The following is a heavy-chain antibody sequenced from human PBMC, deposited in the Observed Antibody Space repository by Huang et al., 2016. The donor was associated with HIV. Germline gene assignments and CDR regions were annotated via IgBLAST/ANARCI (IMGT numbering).Heavy chain of an antibody. V-gene: IGHV1-18*01. D-gene: IGHD3-10*01. CDR1: GYTFFTSS. Sequence: QVQLVQSGPAMKKPGASVNVSCKASGYTFFTSSISWVRQAPGQVLEWMGWVSTSNVHTHDAQNVQGILTLTTDVSTSSAYMELKNLISDDTAVYYCARFRGPQVTLNWLDPWGQGTLVTVSS. CDR2: VSTSNVHT. J-gene: IGHJ5*02. CDR3: ARFRGPQVTLNWLDP.